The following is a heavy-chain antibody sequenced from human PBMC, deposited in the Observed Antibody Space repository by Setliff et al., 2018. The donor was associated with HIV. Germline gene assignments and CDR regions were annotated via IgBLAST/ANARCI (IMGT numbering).Heavy chain of an antibody. V-gene: IGHV4-4*07. CDR3: ARESGSAYYYYYMDV. Sequence: PSETLSLTCIVSGGSISNFYCSWSWIRQPAGKGPEWIGRINNNGNTNYNPSLKSRVTMSVDTSKNQFSLKMSSVTAADTAVYYCARESGSAYYYYYMDVWGKGTTVTVSS. CDR1: GGSISNFY. J-gene: IGHJ6*03. D-gene: IGHD1-26*01. CDR2: INNNGNT.